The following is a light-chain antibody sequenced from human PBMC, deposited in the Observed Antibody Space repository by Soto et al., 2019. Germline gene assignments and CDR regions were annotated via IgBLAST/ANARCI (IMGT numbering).Light chain of an antibody. Sequence: DIPMTQSPSTLSAFVGDRVTLTCRASQSISKCLAWSQQKPGKAPKLLIFDASSLESGVPSRFSGSGSGTEFTLTISSLQPDDFATYYCQQYRSYPYTFGQGTKLEI. V-gene: IGKV1-5*01. J-gene: IGKJ2*01. CDR1: QSISKC. CDR3: QQYRSYPYT. CDR2: DAS.